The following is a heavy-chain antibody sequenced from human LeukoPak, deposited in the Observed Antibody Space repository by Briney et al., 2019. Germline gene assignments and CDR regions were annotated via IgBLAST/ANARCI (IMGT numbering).Heavy chain of an antibody. CDR3: ARGGIFGVVISD. CDR1: GYAFTSYD. Sequence: ASVKVSCKASGYAFTSYDINWGRQATGQGLEWMGWMNPNSGNTGYAQKFQGRVTMTRNTSISTAYMELSRLRSGDTAVYYCARGGIFGVVISDWGQGTLVTVSS. J-gene: IGHJ4*02. CDR2: MNPNSGNT. V-gene: IGHV1-8*01. D-gene: IGHD3-3*01.